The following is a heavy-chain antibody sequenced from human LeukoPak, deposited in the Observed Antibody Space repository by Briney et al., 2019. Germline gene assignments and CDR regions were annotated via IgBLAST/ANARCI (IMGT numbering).Heavy chain of an antibody. D-gene: IGHD3-9*01. V-gene: IGHV4-59*01. Sequence: SETLSLTCTVSGGSISPYYWSWIRQPPGKGLEWIGYIYYSGSTNYNPSLKSRVTISVDTSKNQFSLKLSSVTAADTAVYYCARERIYDVLTGYLYYFDYWGQGTLVTVSS. CDR3: ARERIYDVLTGYLYYFDY. J-gene: IGHJ4*02. CDR2: IYYSGST. CDR1: GGSISPYY.